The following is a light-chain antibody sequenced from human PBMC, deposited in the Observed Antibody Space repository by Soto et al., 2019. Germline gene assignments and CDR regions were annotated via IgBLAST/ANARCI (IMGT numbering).Light chain of an antibody. J-gene: IGLJ3*02. CDR3: LLYYGGAQLWV. V-gene: IGLV7-43*01. CDR1: TGSVTSVSY. CDR2: STT. Sequence: QTVVTQEPSLTVSPGGTVTLTCASSTGSVTSVSYASWFQQRPGQAPRSLIYSTTNKHSWTPARFSGSLLGGKAVLTLSGVQPEDEAEYYCLLYYGGAQLWVFGGGTKLTVL.